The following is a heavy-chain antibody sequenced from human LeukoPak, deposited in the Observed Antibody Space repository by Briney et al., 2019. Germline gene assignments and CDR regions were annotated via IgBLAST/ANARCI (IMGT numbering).Heavy chain of an antibody. CDR2: INTDGSIT. V-gene: IGHV3-74*01. J-gene: IGHJ3*02. Sequence: GGSLRLSCAASGFTFRSYWMHWVRQAPGKGLVWVSRINTDGSITNYAGSVKGRFTISRDNAKDTLYLQMNSLRAEDTAVYYCARSAAGSAFDIWGQGTMVTVSS. D-gene: IGHD6-13*01. CDR3: ARSAAGSAFDI. CDR1: GFTFRSYW.